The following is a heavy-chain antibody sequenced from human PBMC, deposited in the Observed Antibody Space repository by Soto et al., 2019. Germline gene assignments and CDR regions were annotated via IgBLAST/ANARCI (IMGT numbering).Heavy chain of an antibody. J-gene: IGHJ6*02. CDR3: TRVGGSVSGMDV. Sequence: GGSLRLSCAEDGFTFSIHLFHCVRQAPGKGPVWVSRIDNAGSSARYADSVKGRFTISRDNAKNTVYLQMNSLRAEDTAVYYCTRVGGSVSGMDVWGQGT. V-gene: IGHV3-74*01. D-gene: IGHD1-26*01. CDR1: GFTFSIHL. CDR2: IDNAGSSA.